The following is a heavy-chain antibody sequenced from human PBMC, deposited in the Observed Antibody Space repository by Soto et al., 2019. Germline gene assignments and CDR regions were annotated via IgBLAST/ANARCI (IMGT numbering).Heavy chain of an antibody. D-gene: IGHD3-3*01. CDR2: ISTYNGNT. J-gene: IGHJ4*02. CDR3: ATSPLYYDFWCCLESDY. Sequence: QVQLVQSGAEVKKPGASVKVSCKASGYTFTSYGINWVRQAPGQGLERMGWISTYNGNTNYAQKLQGRVTMTTDTSTSTAYMELRSLRSDDTAVYYCATSPLYYDFWCCLESDYWGQGTLVTVSS. CDR1: GYTFTSYG. V-gene: IGHV1-18*01.